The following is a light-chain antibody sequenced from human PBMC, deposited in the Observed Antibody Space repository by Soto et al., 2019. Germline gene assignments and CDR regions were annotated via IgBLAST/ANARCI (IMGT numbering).Light chain of an antibody. CDR3: QQYVTLPLT. J-gene: IGKJ4*01. CDR1: QSVSSDY. CDR2: RAS. V-gene: IGKV3-20*01. Sequence: EIVLTQSPGTLSLSPGERVTLSCRASQSVSSDYLAWYQQKPGQAPRLLIYRASRRARGIPARFSGSGSGTDFTLTISTVEPEDFAVYYCQQYVTLPLTFGGGTKVDIK.